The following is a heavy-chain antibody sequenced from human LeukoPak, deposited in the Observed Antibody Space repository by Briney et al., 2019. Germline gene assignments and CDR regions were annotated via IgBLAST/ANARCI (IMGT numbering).Heavy chain of an antibody. CDR1: GFILTNYG. CDR3: ARDLAFFAPSP. D-gene: IGHD3-3*02. Sequence: PGGSLRLSCAASGFILTNYGMHWVRQAPGRGLEWVAGISYDESKTYFGDSVKGRFTISRDTSKNTLYLQMNSLRIEDTAVYYCARDLAFFAPSPGGQGTLVTVSS. J-gene: IGHJ4*02. CDR2: ISYDESKT. V-gene: IGHV3-33*01.